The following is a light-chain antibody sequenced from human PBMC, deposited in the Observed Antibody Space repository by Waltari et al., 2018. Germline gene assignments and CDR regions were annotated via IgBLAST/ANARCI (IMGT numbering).Light chain of an antibody. CDR1: TSNIGTNT. Sequence: QSVLTQPPSTSGTPGQRVTISCSGSTSNIGTNTVTSFQLHPGTSPKTVIFAIYPRRSGVPDRFSASKSGTSASLVISGLQSEDEADYFCATWDDSLSGRVFGGGTKVTVL. CDR3: ATWDDSLSGRV. CDR2: AIY. V-gene: IGLV1-44*01. J-gene: IGLJ3*02.